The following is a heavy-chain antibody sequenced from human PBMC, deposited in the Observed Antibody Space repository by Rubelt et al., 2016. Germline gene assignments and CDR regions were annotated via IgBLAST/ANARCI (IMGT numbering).Heavy chain of an antibody. Sequence: QVQLQQWGAGLLKPSETLSLTCAVYGGSFSGYYWSWIRQPPGKGLEWIGEINHSGSTNYNPSLKSRVTISVDTSKNQFSLKLSSVTAADTAVYYCARGEIQWLSTMGVYFDYWGQGTLVTVSS. J-gene: IGHJ4*02. V-gene: IGHV4-34*01. CDR3: ARGEIQWLSTMGVYFDY. D-gene: IGHD3-22*01. CDR2: INHSGST. CDR1: GGSFSGYY.